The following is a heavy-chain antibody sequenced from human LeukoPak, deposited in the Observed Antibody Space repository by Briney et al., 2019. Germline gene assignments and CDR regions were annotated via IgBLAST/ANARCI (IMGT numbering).Heavy chain of an antibody. CDR1: GYTFTSYD. D-gene: IGHD5-24*01. CDR3: ARELRRDAY. CDR2: TNPNSGKT. V-gene: IGHV1-8*01. J-gene: IGHJ4*02. Sequence: ASVKVSCKASGYTFTSYDINWVRQATGQGLEWMGYTNPNSGKTEYAQKFQGRVTMTADTSISTAYMELSSLTSEDTAVYYCARELRRDAYWGQGTLVTVSS.